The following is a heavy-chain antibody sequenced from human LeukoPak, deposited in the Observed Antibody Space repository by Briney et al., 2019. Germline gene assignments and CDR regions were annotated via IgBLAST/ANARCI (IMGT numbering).Heavy chain of an antibody. CDR3: IRHNNGRSPFHI. D-gene: IGHD1-14*01. CDR2: ISDSGGNT. J-gene: IGHJ3*02. V-gene: IGHV3-23*01. CDR1: GFTFNSYH. Sequence: GGSLRLSCAGSGFTFNSYHMDWVRQAPGKGLEWVSAISDSGGNTYYADSVRGRFTISRDNSKNTLYLQMHSLRAEDTAIYYCIRHNNGRSPFHIWGQGTMVAVSS.